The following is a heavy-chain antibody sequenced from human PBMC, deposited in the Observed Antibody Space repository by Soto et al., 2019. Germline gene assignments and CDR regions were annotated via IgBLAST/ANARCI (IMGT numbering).Heavy chain of an antibody. V-gene: IGHV3-30*18. CDR3: AKGGRQWLVRSDFNY. D-gene: IGHD6-19*01. CDR1: GFTFSDYA. CDR2: VSHDGRNT. J-gene: IGHJ4*02. Sequence: VQLVESGGGVVQPGRSLRLSCAASGFTFSDYAMHWVRQAPGKGLEWVAVVSHDGRNTHYADSVKGRFTISRDSYRNTGSLERTSLRAEDTAVYYCAKGGRQWLVRSDFNYWGQGALVTVSS.